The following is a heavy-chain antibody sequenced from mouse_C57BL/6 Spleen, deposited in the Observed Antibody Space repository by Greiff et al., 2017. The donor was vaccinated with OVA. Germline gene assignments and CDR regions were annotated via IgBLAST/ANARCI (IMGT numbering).Heavy chain of an antibody. D-gene: IGHD2-4*01. Sequence: QVQLQQSGPELVKPGASVKISCKASGYAFSSSWMNWVKQRPGKGLEWIGRFYPGDGDTNYNGKFKGKATLTADKSSSTAYMQLSSLTSEDSAVYFCANYDYNWYFDVWGTGTTVTVSS. CDR1: GYAFSSSW. CDR2: FYPGDGDT. J-gene: IGHJ1*03. V-gene: IGHV1-82*01. CDR3: ANYDYNWYFDV.